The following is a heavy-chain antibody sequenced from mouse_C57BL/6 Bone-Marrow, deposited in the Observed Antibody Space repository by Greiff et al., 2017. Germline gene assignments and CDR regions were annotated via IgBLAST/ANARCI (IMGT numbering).Heavy chain of an antibody. J-gene: IGHJ3*01. Sequence: VNVVESGPGLVAPSQSLSLTCTVSGFSLTSYGVDWVRQSPGQGLEWLGVIWGAGSTNYNSALKSSLSIIKDNSKSQVFLKMNSLQTDDTAMYYCACIGAWFAYWGPGALVTVSA. V-gene: IGHV2-6*01. CDR1: GFSLTSYG. D-gene: IGHD2-14*01. CDR3: ACIGAWFAY. CDR2: IWGAGST.